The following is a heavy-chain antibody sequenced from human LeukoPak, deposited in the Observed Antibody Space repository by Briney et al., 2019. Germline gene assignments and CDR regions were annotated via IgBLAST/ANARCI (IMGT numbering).Heavy chain of an antibody. Sequence: PSETLSLTCTVSGGSISTLCWAWIRQPPGKRLEYIGYVSYSGSTDYNPSFKSRVTISVDTSKNQFSLKLSSVTAADTAVYYCARELLGYCTNGVCYGRGAFDIWGQGTMVTVSS. D-gene: IGHD2-8*01. CDR2: VSYSGST. CDR1: GGSISTLC. J-gene: IGHJ3*02. V-gene: IGHV4-59*12. CDR3: ARELLGYCTNGVCYGRGAFDI.